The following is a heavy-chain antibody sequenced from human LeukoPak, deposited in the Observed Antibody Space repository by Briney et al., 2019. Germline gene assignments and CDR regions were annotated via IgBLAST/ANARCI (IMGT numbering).Heavy chain of an antibody. D-gene: IGHD3-22*01. Sequence: GGSLRLSCAASGFTLSTYAMSWVRQAPGKGLEWVSAISGSGGSTYYADSVKGRFTISRDNSKNTLYLQMNSLRAEDTAVYYCAKAAYYYDSSGYYANWGQGTLVTVSS. CDR1: GFTLSTYA. V-gene: IGHV3-23*01. CDR3: AKAAYYYDSSGYYAN. CDR2: ISGSGGST. J-gene: IGHJ4*02.